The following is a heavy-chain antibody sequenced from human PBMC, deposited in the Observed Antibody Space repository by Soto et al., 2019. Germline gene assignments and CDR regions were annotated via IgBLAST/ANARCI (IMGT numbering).Heavy chain of an antibody. CDR3: ARGGAMGVDY. V-gene: IGHV3-74*01. Sequence: GGSLRLSCTASGFTFNTHWMHWVRQAPGRGLVWVSRIYFDGITTNYADSVKGRLTVSRDNAKNTVYLHVNTLRDEDTAVYYCARGGAMGVDYWGQGTLVTVSS. J-gene: IGHJ4*02. CDR1: GFTFNTHW. D-gene: IGHD1-26*01. CDR2: IYFDGITT.